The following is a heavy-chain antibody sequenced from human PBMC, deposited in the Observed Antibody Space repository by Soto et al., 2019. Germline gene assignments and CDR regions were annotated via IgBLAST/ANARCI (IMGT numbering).Heavy chain of an antibody. D-gene: IGHD3-3*01. CDR3: ARSRITIFGVVSSRYYGMDV. CDR1: GYTFTGYY. V-gene: IGHV1-2*04. Sequence: ASVKVSCKASGYTFTGYYMHWVRQAPGQGLERMGWINPNSGGTNYAQKFQGWVTMTRDTSISTAYMELSRLRSDDTAVYYCARSRITIFGVVSSRYYGMDVWGQGTTVTVSS. J-gene: IGHJ6*02. CDR2: INPNSGGT.